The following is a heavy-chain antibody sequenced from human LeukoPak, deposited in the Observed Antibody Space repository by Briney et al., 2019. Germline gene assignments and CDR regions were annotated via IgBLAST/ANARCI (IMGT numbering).Heavy chain of an antibody. Sequence: LETLSLTCSVSGASASTYYWGWIRRPAGKGLEWIGRIYASGNTNYNPSLKSRVTISRDASKNQFSLRLTSVTAADTAVYYCARDYGGNYHFDFWGQGTLVTVSS. V-gene: IGHV4-4*07. CDR2: IYASGNT. D-gene: IGHD4/OR15-4a*01. CDR1: GASASTYY. CDR3: ARDYGGNYHFDF. J-gene: IGHJ4*02.